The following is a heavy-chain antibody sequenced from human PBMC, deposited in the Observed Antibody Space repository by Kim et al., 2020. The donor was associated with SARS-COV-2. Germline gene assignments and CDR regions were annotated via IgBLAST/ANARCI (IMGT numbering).Heavy chain of an antibody. V-gene: IGHV3-66*01. Sequence: STYYADSVKGRFTISRDNSKNTLYLQMNSLRAEDTDVYYCARGIPYRGDYWGQGTLVTVSS. D-gene: IGHD2-21*01. J-gene: IGHJ4*02. CDR2: ST. CDR3: ARGIPYRGDY.